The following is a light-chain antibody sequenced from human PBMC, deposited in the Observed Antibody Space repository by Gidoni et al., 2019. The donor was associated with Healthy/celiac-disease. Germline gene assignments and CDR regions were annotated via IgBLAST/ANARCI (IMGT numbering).Light chain of an antibody. CDR2: GNS. V-gene: IGLV1-40*01. J-gene: IGLJ3*02. Sequence: QSVLTQPPSVSGAPGQRVTISCTGGSSNIGAGYDVHWYQQLPGTAPNLLIYGNSKRPSRVPDRFSGSKSGTSASLAITGLQAEDEADYYCQSYDSSLSGSEVFGGGTKLTVL. CDR3: QSYDSSLSGSEV. CDR1: SSNIGAGYD.